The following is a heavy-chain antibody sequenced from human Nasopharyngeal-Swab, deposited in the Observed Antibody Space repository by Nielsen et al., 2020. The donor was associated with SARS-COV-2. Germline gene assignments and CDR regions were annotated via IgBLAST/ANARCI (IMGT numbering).Heavy chain of an antibody. CDR1: GYSISSGYY. CDR2: IDHSGIT. D-gene: IGHD3-22*01. CDR3: ARDRPPNHYDSSCPGDY. J-gene: IGHJ4*02. Sequence: SATLSLTCTVSGYSISSGYYWCWSRQPPGKGLEWIGSIDHSGITYYNPSLKSRVTISVDTSKNQFSLKLSSVTAADTAVYYCARDRPPNHYDSSCPGDYWGQGTLVTVPS. V-gene: IGHV4-38-2*02.